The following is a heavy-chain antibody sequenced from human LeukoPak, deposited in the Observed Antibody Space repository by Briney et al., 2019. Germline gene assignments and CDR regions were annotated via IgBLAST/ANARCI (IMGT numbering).Heavy chain of an antibody. Sequence: GGSLRLSCAASGFTFRSYEMNWVRQARGKGLEWVSYISSGGSTKYYADSVKGRFTISRDNAKNSLSLQMNSLRAEDTAVYYCARMDDLRFDPWGQGTLVTVSS. CDR3: ARMDDLRFDP. J-gene: IGHJ5*02. D-gene: IGHD1-1*01. CDR2: ISSGGSTK. CDR1: GFTFRSYE. V-gene: IGHV3-48*03.